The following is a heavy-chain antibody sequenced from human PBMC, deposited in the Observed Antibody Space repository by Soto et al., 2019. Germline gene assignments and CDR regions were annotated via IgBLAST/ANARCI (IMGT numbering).Heavy chain of an antibody. J-gene: IGHJ4*02. D-gene: IGHD1-1*01. CDR1: GFTFSNYD. CDR3: AGDGNWRLDY. Sequence: GGSLRLSCSASGFTFSNYDMSWVRQAPGKGLEWSYAYAESVRSRITISADTSKNQFSLHLTSMTAEDTAVYYCAGDGNWRLDYWGQGALVTVSS. V-gene: IGHV3-23*05.